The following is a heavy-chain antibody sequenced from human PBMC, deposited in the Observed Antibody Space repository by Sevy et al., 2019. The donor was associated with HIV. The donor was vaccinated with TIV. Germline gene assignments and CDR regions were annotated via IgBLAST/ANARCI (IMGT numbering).Heavy chain of an antibody. D-gene: IGHD3-22*01. V-gene: IGHV3-20*01. CDR3: ARNTYYFDTTGYGAFDM. CDR1: GFTFDDYA. CDR2: INWKADNT. J-gene: IGHJ3*02. Sequence: GGSLRLSCAASGFTFDDYAMSWVRQAPGKGLEWVSSINWKADNTGYADSVKGRLTISSDSAKKSLYLQMNSLRVEDTALYHCARNTYYFDTTGYGAFDMWGQGTMVTVSS.